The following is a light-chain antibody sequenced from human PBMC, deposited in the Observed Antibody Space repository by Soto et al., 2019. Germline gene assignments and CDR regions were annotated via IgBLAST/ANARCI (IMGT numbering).Light chain of an antibody. CDR1: QSVSSSY. V-gene: IGKV3-20*01. Sequence: EIVLTQSPGTLSLSPGERATLSCRASQSVSSSYLAWYQQKPGQAPRLLIYCASSRATGIPDRFSGSGSGTDFTLTISRLEPEDFAVYYCQHYGSLVLTFGVGTKVEIK. CDR3: QHYGSLVLT. CDR2: CAS. J-gene: IGKJ4*01.